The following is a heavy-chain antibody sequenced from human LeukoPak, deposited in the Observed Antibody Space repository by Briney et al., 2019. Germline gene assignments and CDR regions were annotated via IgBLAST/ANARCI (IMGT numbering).Heavy chain of an antibody. D-gene: IGHD3-22*01. CDR1: GYTLTELS. J-gene: IGHJ4*02. Sequence: ASVKVSCKVSGYTLTELSMHWVRQAPGKGLEWMGGFDPEAGETIYAQKFQGRVTMTEDTSTDTAYMELSSLRSEDTAVYYCATGVGARKYYYDSSGYYGYWGQGTLVTVSS. CDR3: ATGVGARKYYYDSSGYYGY. CDR2: FDPEAGET. V-gene: IGHV1-24*01.